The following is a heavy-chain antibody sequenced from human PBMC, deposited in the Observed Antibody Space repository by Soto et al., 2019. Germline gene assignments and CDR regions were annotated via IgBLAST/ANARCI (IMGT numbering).Heavy chain of an antibody. V-gene: IGHV5-10-1*01. Sequence: GESLKISCKRSGYSFAGYWITWVRQKPGKGLEWMGRIDPSDSQTYYSPSFRGHVTISVTKSITTVFLQWSSLRASDTAMYYRARQIYDSDTGPNFQYYFDSWGQGTPVTVSS. CDR3: ARQIYDSDTGPNFQYYFDS. D-gene: IGHD3-22*01. CDR2: IDPSDSQT. J-gene: IGHJ4*02. CDR1: GYSFAGYW.